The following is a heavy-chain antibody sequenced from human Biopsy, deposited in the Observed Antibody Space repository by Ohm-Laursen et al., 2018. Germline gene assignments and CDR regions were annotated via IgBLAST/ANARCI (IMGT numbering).Heavy chain of an antibody. CDR2: IIPIFGII. V-gene: IGHV1-69*13. J-gene: IGHJ3*02. D-gene: IGHD4-17*01. Sequence: SVKVSCKASGGTFSIYSISWVRQAPGQGLEWMGGIIPIFGIINHAQKFQGRVTISADESTTTAYMELGSLRSEDTAVYFCARDRYTLYGDFENAFDIWGQGTMVTVSS. CDR1: GGTFSIYS. CDR3: ARDRYTLYGDFENAFDI.